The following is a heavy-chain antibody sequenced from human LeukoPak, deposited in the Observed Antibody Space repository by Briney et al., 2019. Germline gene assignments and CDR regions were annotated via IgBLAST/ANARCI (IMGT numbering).Heavy chain of an antibody. D-gene: IGHD5-18*01. CDR3: ARGEALYSSKDY. CDR1: GFTFSSYA. CDR2: ISYDGSNK. Sequence: GRSLRLSCAASGFTFSSYAMHWVRQAPGKGLEWVAVISYDGSNKYYADSVKGRFTISRDNSKNTLYLQMNSLRAEDTAVYYCARGEALYSSKDYWGQGTLVTVSS. J-gene: IGHJ4*02. V-gene: IGHV3-30-3*01.